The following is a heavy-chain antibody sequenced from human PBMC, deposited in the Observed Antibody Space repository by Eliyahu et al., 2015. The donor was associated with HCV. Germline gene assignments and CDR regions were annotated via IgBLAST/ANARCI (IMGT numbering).Heavy chain of an antibody. D-gene: IGHD6-19*01. CDR1: GGSITSYY. CDR3: ASGGGGIAVAGTGGWFDP. Sequence: QVQLQESGPGLVKPSETLSLTCTVSGGSITSYYWSWIRQPPGKGLEWIGYIHYSGSTNYNPSLKSRVTISVDTSKNRFSLNLTSVTAADTAVYYCASGGGGIAVAGTGGWFDPWGQGTLVTVSS. J-gene: IGHJ5*02. V-gene: IGHV4-59*01. CDR2: IHYSGST.